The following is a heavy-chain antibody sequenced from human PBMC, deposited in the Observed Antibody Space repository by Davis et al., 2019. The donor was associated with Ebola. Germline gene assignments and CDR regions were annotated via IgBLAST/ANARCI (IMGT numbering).Heavy chain of an antibody. D-gene: IGHD3-22*01. V-gene: IGHV1-18*01. CDR1: GYTFTSYG. J-gene: IGHJ4*02. CDR2: ISAYNGNT. CDR3: ARGQVRRYYYETSGYSSY. Sequence: ASVKVSCKASGYTFTSYGISWVRQAPGQGLEWMGWISAYNGNTNYAQKLQGRVTMTTDTSTSTAYMELRSLRSEDTAVYYCARGQVRRYYYETSGYSSYWGQGTLVTVSS.